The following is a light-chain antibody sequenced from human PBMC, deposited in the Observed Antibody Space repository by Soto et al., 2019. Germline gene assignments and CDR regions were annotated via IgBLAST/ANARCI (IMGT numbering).Light chain of an antibody. CDR3: GTWDNGLSVYV. Sequence: QSVLTQPPSLSGAPGQRVTISCTGSTSNIGAGYHVHWYQQVPGTAPKLLLYGDNSRPSGVPDRISGSKSGTSATLGITGLQTGDEADYYCGTWDNGLSVYVFGTGTQLTVL. J-gene: IGLJ1*01. V-gene: IGLV1-40*01. CDR1: TSNIGAGYH. CDR2: GDN.